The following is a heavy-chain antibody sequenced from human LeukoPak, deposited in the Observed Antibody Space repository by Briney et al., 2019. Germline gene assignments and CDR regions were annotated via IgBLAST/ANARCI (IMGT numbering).Heavy chain of an antibody. D-gene: IGHD3-22*01. Sequence: GGSLRLSCAASGFTFSSYGMQWVRQAPGKGLEWVAVIWYDGSNKYYADSVKGRFTISRDNSKNTLYLQMNSLRAEDTAVYYCAKVAGHETYYYDSSGYYYFDYWGQGTLVTVSS. V-gene: IGHV3-30*02. CDR2: IWYDGSNK. J-gene: IGHJ4*02. CDR3: AKVAGHETYYYDSSGYYYFDY. CDR1: GFTFSSYG.